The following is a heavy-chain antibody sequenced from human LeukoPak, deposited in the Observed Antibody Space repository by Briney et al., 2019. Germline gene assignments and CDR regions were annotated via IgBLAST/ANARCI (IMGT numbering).Heavy chain of an antibody. CDR1: GGSISSSSYY. CDR3: ATSLVYGDYGNYFDY. D-gene: IGHD4-17*01. Sequence: SETLSLTCTVSGGSISSSSYYWGWIRQPPGKGLEWIGSIYYSGSTYYNPSLKSRVTISVDTSKNQFSLKLSSVTAADTAVYYCATSLVYGDYGNYFDYWGQGTLVTVSS. CDR2: IYYSGST. J-gene: IGHJ4*02. V-gene: IGHV4-39*07.